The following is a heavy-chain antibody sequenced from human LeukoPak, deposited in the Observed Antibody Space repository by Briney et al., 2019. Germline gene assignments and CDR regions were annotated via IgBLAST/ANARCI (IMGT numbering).Heavy chain of an antibody. J-gene: IGHJ6*03. D-gene: IGHD6-13*01. CDR1: GYTLTELS. Sequence: ASVKVSCKVSGYTLTELSMHWVRQAPGKGLEWMGGFDPEDGETIYAQKFQGRVTMTEDTFTDTAYMELSSLRSEDTAVYYCATGGYSSSWDYYYYMDVWGKGTTVTISS. CDR3: ATGGYSSSWDYYYYMDV. CDR2: FDPEDGET. V-gene: IGHV1-24*01.